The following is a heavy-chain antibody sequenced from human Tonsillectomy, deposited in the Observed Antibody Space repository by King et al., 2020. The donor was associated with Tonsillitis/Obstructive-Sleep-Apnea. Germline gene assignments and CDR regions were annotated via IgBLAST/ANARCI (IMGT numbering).Heavy chain of an antibody. CDR1: GYSFTSYW. D-gene: IGHD3-10*01. V-gene: IGHV5-10-1*03. Sequence: EQLVQSGAEVKKPGESLRISCKGSGYSFTSYWISWVRQMPGKGLEWMGRIDPSDSYTDYSPSFQGHVTISADRSISTAYLQWSSLKASDTAMYYCARAGGYSSGMDFWGDGTTVIVSS. CDR3: ARAGGYSSGMDF. CDR2: IDPSDSYT. J-gene: IGHJ6*04.